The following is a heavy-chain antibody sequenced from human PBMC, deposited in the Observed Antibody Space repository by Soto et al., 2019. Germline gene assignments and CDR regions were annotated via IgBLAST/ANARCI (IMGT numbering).Heavy chain of an antibody. J-gene: IGHJ4*02. Sequence: SETLSLTCTVSGGSIRGFYWSWIRQPAGKGLEWIGRMHSTGSANYNPSLKSRVTISIDMSKNQVSLKLTSVTAADTALYFCARASMPKAHFDYWGQGTLVTVSS. V-gene: IGHV4-4*07. D-gene: IGHD2-2*01. CDR1: GGSIRGFY. CDR3: ARASMPKAHFDY. CDR2: MHSTGSA.